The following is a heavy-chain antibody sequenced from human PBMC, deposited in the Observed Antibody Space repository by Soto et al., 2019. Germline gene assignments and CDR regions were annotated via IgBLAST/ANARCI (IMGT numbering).Heavy chain of an antibody. Sequence: SETLSLTCTVSGGSINAFYLSWVRQPSGTGLEWIGYIYHSGNTYYNPSLKSRVTISVDRSKNQFSLKLSSVTAADTAVYYCARGPYGSGHYQYYYGMDVWGQGTTVTVSS. D-gene: IGHD3-10*01. V-gene: IGHV4-59*01. CDR2: IYHSGNT. J-gene: IGHJ6*02. CDR3: ARGPYGSGHYQYYYGMDV. CDR1: GGSINAFY.